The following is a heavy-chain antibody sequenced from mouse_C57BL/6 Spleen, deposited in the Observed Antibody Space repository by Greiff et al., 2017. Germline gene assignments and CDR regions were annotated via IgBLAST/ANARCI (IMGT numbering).Heavy chain of an antibody. CDR2: IYPGDGDT. CDR3: ARRYYGSIYAMDY. CDR1: GYAFSSSW. D-gene: IGHD1-1*01. V-gene: IGHV1-82*01. J-gene: IGHJ4*01. Sequence: VKLQASGPELVKPGASVKISCKASGYAFSSSWMNWVKQRPGKGLEWIGRIYPGDGDTNYNGKFKGKATLTADKSSSTAYMQLSSLTSEDSAFYFCARRYYGSIYAMDYWGQGTSVTVSS.